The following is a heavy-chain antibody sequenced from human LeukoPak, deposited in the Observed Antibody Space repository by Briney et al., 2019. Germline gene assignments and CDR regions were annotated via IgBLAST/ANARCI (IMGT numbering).Heavy chain of an antibody. CDR2: ISWNSGSI. J-gene: IGHJ4*02. CDR3: AKGIGRYSYGRAFY. Sequence: GRSLRLSCAASGFTFDDYAMHWVRQAPGKGLEWVSGISWNSGSIGYADSVKGRFTISRDNAKNSLYLQMNSLRAEDTALYYCAKGIGRYSYGRAFYWGQGTLVTVSS. D-gene: IGHD5-18*01. V-gene: IGHV3-9*01. CDR1: GFTFDDYA.